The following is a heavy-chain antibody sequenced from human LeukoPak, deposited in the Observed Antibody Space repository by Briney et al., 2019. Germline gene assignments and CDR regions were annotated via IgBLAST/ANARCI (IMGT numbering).Heavy chain of an antibody. D-gene: IGHD1-26*01. CDR1: GYTFTDYY. Sequence: RASVKVPCKASGYTFTDYYIHWVRQAPGQGLEWMGWINPNSGGTNYAQNFQGRVTMTRDTYITTAYVDLSRLRLDDTAVYYCAVGRRTDFDYWGQGTLVTVSS. CDR3: AVGRRTDFDY. V-gene: IGHV1-2*02. CDR2: INPNSGGT. J-gene: IGHJ4*02.